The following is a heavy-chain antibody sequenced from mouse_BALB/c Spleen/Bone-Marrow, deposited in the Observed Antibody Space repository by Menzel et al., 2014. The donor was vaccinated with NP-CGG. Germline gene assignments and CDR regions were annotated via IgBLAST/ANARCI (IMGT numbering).Heavy chain of an antibody. D-gene: IGHD2-3*01. CDR2: IDPSDSET. CDR3: ARGDDGYYGDY. CDR1: GYSFTSYW. Sequence: VQLQQSGPQLVRPGASVKISCKASGYSFTSYWMHWVKQRPGQGLEWIGMIDPSDSETRLNQKFKDKATLTVDKSSSTAYMQPSSPTSEDSAVYYCARGDDGYYGDYWGQGTTLTVSS. J-gene: IGHJ2*01. V-gene: IGHV1S127*01.